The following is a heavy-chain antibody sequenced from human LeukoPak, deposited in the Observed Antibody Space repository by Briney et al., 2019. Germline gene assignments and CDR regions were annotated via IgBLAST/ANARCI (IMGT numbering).Heavy chain of an antibody. CDR2: IIPIFGTA. V-gene: IGHV1-69*13. CDR1: GGTFSSYA. J-gene: IGHJ6*02. Sequence: SVNVSCKASGGTFSSYAISWVRQAPGQGLEWMGGIIPIFGTANYAQKFQGRVTITADESTSTAYMELSSLRSEDTAVYYCARGFGEYYYYYGMDVWGQGTTVTVSS. CDR3: ARGFGEYYYYYGMDV. D-gene: IGHD3-10*01.